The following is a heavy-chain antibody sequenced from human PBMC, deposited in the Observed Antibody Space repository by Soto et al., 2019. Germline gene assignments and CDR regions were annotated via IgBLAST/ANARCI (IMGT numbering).Heavy chain of an antibody. CDR1: GGSFSGYY. D-gene: IGHD5-12*01. V-gene: IGHV4-34*01. CDR2: INHSGST. CDR3: ARGRKGVVATSHFDY. Sequence: PSETLSFACAVYGGSFSGYYWSWIRQPPGKGLEWIGEINHSGSTNYNPSLKSRVTISVDTSKNQFSLKLSSGTAADTAVYYCARGRKGVVATSHFDYWGQGTLVTVSS. J-gene: IGHJ4*02.